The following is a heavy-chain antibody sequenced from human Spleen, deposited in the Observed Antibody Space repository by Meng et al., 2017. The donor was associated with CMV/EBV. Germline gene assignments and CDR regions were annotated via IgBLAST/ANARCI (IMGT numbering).Heavy chain of an antibody. J-gene: IGHJ5*02. Sequence: QLQLQESDSGLVKPSETLSLTCTVSGGSISSGDYYWSWIRQPPGKGLEWIGYIYYSGSTYYNPSLKSRVTISVDTSKNQFSLKLSSVTAADTAVYYCARVVPAARFDPWGQGTLVTVSS. CDR3: ARVVPAARFDP. V-gene: IGHV4-30-4*08. CDR2: IYYSGST. CDR1: GGSISSGDYY. D-gene: IGHD2-2*01.